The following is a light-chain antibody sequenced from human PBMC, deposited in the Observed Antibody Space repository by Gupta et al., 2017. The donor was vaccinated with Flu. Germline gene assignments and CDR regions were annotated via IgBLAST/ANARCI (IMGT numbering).Light chain of an antibody. Sequence: QSALTQRASASGSPGQSISISCTGTSSDVGGYNYVSWYQQHPGKAPELMIYEFTDRPSGVSNRFSGPKSGNTASLTISGLQAEDEADYFCASYTTTSAWVFGGGTKLTVL. CDR3: ASYTTTSAWV. V-gene: IGLV2-14*01. J-gene: IGLJ3*02. CDR2: EFT. CDR1: SSDVGGYNY.